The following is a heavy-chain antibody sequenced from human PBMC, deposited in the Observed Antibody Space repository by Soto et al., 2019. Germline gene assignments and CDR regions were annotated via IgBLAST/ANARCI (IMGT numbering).Heavy chain of an antibody. D-gene: IGHD3-22*01. CDR3: ARHTLNYYDSSGLNWFDP. CDR2: IYYSGST. J-gene: IGHJ5*02. V-gene: IGHV4-39*07. Sequence: PSETLSLTCTVSGGSISSSNYFWGWIRQPPGKGLEWIGSIYYSGSTNYNPSLKSRVTISVDTSKNQFSLKLSSVTAADTAVYYCARHTLNYYDSSGLNWFDPWGQGTLVTVSS. CDR1: GGSISSSNYF.